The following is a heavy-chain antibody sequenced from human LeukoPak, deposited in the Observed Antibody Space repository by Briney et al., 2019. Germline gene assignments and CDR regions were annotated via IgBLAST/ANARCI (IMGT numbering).Heavy chain of an antibody. V-gene: IGHV1-69*13. CDR3: ARLRELSIYYYMDA. Sequence: SVKVSCKASGGTFSSYAVSWVRQAPGQGLEWMGGIIPIFGTANYAQKFQGRVTITADESTSTAYMELSSLRSEDTAVYYCARLRELSIYYYMDAWGTGTTVTVSS. D-gene: IGHD3-16*02. CDR2: IIPIFGTA. J-gene: IGHJ6*03. CDR1: GGTFSSYA.